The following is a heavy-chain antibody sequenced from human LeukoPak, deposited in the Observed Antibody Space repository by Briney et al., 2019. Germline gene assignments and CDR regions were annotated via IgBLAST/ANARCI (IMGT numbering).Heavy chain of an antibody. CDR3: ARDEAAVAGTSVWFDP. V-gene: IGHV6-1*01. D-gene: IGHD6-19*01. CDR2: TYYRSKWYN. CDR1: GDSVSSNSAA. J-gene: IGHJ5*02. Sequence: SQTLSLTCAISGDSVSSNSAAWNWIRQPPSRGLEWLGRTYYRSKWYNDYAVSVKSRITINPDTSKNQFSLQLNSVTPEDTAVYYCARDEAAVAGTSVWFDPWGQGTLVTVSS.